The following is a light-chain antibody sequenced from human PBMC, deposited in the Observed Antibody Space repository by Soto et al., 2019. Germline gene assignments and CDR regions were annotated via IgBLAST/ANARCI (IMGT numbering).Light chain of an antibody. V-gene: IGKV1-39*01. Sequence: DIQMTQSPSSLSASVGDRVTITCRASQSISSYVNWYQQKPGKAPKLLSYAASSLQSGVPSRFSGSGSGIDFTLTISSLQPEDFATYYSQQSYSTPLTFGGGTKVEIK. J-gene: IGKJ4*02. CDR2: AAS. CDR3: QQSYSTPLT. CDR1: QSISSY.